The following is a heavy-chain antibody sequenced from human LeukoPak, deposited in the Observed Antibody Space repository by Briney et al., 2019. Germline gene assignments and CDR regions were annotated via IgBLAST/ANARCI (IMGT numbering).Heavy chain of an antibody. J-gene: IGHJ4*01. Sequence: SQTLSLTCAISGDSVSSNSAAWNWIRQSPSRGLEWLGRTYYRSKWYNDYAVSVKSRITINPDTSKNQFSLQLNSVTPEDTAVYYCARESDYYDSSGYSRSFDYWGQEPWSPSPQ. CDR2: TYYRSKWYN. D-gene: IGHD3-22*01. V-gene: IGHV6-1*01. CDR3: ARESDYYDSSGYSRSFDY. CDR1: GDSVSSNSAA.